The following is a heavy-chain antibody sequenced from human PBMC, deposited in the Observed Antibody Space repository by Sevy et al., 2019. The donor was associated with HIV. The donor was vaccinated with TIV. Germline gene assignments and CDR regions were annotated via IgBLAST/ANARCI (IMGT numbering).Heavy chain of an antibody. CDR2: IYYSGST. V-gene: IGHV4-39*01. Sequence: SETLSLTCTVSGGSISSSSYYWGWIRQPPEKGLEWIGSIYYSGSTYYNPSLKSRVTISVDTSKNQFSLKLSSVTAADTAVYYCARGYYDILTGVYYYYGMDVWGQGTTVTVSS. J-gene: IGHJ6*02. CDR3: ARGYYDILTGVYYYYGMDV. CDR1: GGSISSSSYY. D-gene: IGHD3-9*01.